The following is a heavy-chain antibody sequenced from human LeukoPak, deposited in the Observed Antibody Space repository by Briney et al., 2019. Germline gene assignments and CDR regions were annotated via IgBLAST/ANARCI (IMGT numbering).Heavy chain of an antibody. D-gene: IGHD3-3*01. CDR2: VQYTGST. CDR3: ARVERNWSGYYAKVYYFDY. V-gene: IGHV4-59*01. Sequence: PSETLSLTCSVSGVSISSYSWSWLRQAPGKGLEWIASVQYTGSTTYNPSLRSRLTISVDTSKSQFSLQLSSVTTADTAVYYCARVERNWSGYYAKVYYFDYWGQGTLVTVSS. CDR1: GVSISSYS. J-gene: IGHJ4*02.